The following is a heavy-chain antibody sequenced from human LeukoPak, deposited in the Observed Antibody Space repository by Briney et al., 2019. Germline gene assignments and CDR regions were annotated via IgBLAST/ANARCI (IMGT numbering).Heavy chain of an antibody. CDR3: ARDNSGWSRDY. J-gene: IGHJ4*02. Sequence: GGSLRLSCVGSGFTSIAYALTWARQAPGKGLEWVSGISGGGVTTYYADSVKGRFTISRDNSKNTLYLQMNSLRADDTAIYYCARDNSGWSRDYWGQGTLVTVSS. CDR2: ISGGGVTT. V-gene: IGHV3-23*01. CDR1: GFTSIAYA. D-gene: IGHD6-19*01.